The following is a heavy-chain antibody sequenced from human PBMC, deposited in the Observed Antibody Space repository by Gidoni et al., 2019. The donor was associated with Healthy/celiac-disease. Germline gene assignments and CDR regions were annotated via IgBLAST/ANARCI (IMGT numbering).Heavy chain of an antibody. CDR3: AREGGYYYDSSGYLSY. CDR1: GGSFSGYY. J-gene: IGHJ4*02. V-gene: IGHV4-34*01. CDR2: INHSGST. Sequence: QVQLQQWGAGLLKPSETLSLTCAVYGGSFSGYYWSWIRQPPGKGLEWIGEINHSGSTNYNPSLKSRVTISVDTSKNQFSLKLSSVTAADTAVYYCAREGGYYYDSSGYLSYWGQGTLVTVSS. D-gene: IGHD3-22*01.